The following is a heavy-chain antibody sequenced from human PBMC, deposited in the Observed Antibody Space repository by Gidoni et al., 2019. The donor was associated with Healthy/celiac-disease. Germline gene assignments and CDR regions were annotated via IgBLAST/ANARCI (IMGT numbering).Heavy chain of an antibody. J-gene: IGHJ6*02. CDR3: ARDFYYWLFQSYYYYYGMDV. CDR2: ISYDGSNK. Sequence: QVQLVESGGGVVQPGRSLRLSCAASGFTFISYAMHWVRQAPGKGLEWVAVISYDGSNKYYADSVKGRFTISRDNSKNTLYLQMNSLRAEDTAVYYCARDFYYWLFQSYYYYYGMDVWGQGTTVTVSS. V-gene: IGHV3-30*01. D-gene: IGHD3-22*01. CDR1: GFTFISYA.